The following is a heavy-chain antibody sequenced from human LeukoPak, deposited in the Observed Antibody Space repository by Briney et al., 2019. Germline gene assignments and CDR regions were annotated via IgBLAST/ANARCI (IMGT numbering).Heavy chain of an antibody. J-gene: IGHJ4*02. CDR3: ARVIAAAGTKAFDY. V-gene: IGHV1-46*01. CDR2: INPSGGST. D-gene: IGHD6-13*01. Sequence: AASVTVSCKASGYTFTGYYMHWVRQAPGQGLEWMGIINPSGGSTSYAQKFQGRVTMTRDMSTSTVYMELSSLRSEDTAVYYCARVIAAAGTKAFDYWGQGTLVTVSS. CDR1: GYTFTGYY.